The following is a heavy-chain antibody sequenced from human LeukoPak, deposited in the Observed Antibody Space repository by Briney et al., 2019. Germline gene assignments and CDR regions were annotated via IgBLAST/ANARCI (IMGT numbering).Heavy chain of an antibody. Sequence: GGSLRLSCAPSGFTFSNYGMEWVRQAPGKGLEWVAFIGYDGSTKYYADSVKGRFTISRDNSKNMVYLQMNSLRAEDTAVYYCARAPYCSSTSCYIGHYYYYMDVWGKGTTVTVSS. CDR1: GFTFSNYG. D-gene: IGHD2-2*02. V-gene: IGHV3-30*02. CDR3: ARAPYCSSTSCYIGHYYYYMDV. J-gene: IGHJ6*03. CDR2: IGYDGSTK.